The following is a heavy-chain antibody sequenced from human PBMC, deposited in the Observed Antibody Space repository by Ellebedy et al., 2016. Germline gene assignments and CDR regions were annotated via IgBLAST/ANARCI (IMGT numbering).Heavy chain of an antibody. V-gene: IGHV4-59*01. Sequence: SDTLSLTCAVYGGSFSSYYWSWIRQPPGKGLEWIGYIYYSGSTNYNPSLKSRVTISVDTSKNQFSLKLSSVTAADTAVYYCARGGGYCSGGSCYPRRDFDYWGQGTLVTVSS. J-gene: IGHJ4*02. CDR1: GGSFSSYY. CDR2: IYYSGST. CDR3: ARGGGYCSGGSCYPRRDFDY. D-gene: IGHD2-15*01.